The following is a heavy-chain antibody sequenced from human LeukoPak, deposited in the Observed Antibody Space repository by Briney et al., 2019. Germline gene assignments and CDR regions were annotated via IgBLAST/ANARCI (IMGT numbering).Heavy chain of an antibody. J-gene: IGHJ3*02. D-gene: IGHD6-13*01. V-gene: IGHV3-30*02. CDR2: LQFDGVKK. CDR1: GVTFSSSA. Sequence: PGGSLRLSCAASGVTFSSSAMHWVRQAPGKGLEWVAYLQFDGVKKFYSDSVKGRFTISRDNSKNTLFLQMSSLTTEDTAVYYCAQKSTGTFDIWGQGTMVTVSP. CDR3: AQKSTGTFDI.